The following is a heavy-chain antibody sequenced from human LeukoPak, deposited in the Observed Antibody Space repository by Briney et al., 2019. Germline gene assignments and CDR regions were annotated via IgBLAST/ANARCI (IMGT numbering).Heavy chain of an antibody. CDR1: GFTFSSYG. D-gene: IGHD2-15*01. V-gene: IGHV3-33*01. CDR2: IWYDGSNK. Sequence: PGRSLRLSCAASGFTFSSYGMHWVRQAPGKGLEWVAVIWYDGSNKYYADSVKGRFTISRDNSKNTLYLQMNSLRAEDTAVYYCARDPAYCSGGSCYYFDYWGQGTLVTVSS. J-gene: IGHJ4*02. CDR3: ARDPAYCSGGSCYYFDY.